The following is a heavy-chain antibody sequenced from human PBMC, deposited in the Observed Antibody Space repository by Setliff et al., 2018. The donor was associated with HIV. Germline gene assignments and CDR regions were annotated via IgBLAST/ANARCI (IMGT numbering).Heavy chain of an antibody. CDR3: AKGAGFYGDYTFDY. CDR1: GASISSHY. CDR2: IYSTGST. D-gene: IGHD4-17*01. V-gene: IGHV4-59*11. Sequence: SETLSLTCTVSGASISSHYWSWIRQSPGRELEWIGYIYSTGSTNYNPSLQSRVSISMDASKNKFSMKVTSVTSADTAVYYCAKGAGFYGDYTFDYWGQGHLVTVSS. J-gene: IGHJ4*02.